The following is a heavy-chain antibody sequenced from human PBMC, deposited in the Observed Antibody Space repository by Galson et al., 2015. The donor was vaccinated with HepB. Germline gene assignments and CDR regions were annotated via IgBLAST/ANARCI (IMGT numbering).Heavy chain of an antibody. D-gene: IGHD3-10*01. CDR1: GFTFSDYG. CDR3: ARGAHYFGSGHDAFDI. V-gene: IGHV3-33*01. Sequence: SLRLSCAASGFTFSDYGMHWVRQAPGKGPEWVGVIWYDGSNKYYGDSVKGRFTISRDNSKNTLSLQISSLRAEDTGVYYCARGAHYFGSGHDAFDIWGQGTMVTVSS. CDR2: IWYDGSNK. J-gene: IGHJ3*02.